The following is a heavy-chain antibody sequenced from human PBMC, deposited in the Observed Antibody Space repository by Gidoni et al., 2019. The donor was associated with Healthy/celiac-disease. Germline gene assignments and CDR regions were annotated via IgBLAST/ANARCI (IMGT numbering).Heavy chain of an antibody. CDR2: IYHRGST. CDR3: ARGARGMVRGAPVSGREYYFDY. CDR1: GGSISSGGYS. D-gene: IGHD3-10*01. J-gene: IGHJ4*02. V-gene: IGHV4-30-2*01. Sequence: QTLSLTCAVSGGSISSGGYSWSWIRQPPGQGLEWIGYIYHRGSTYYNPSLKSRVTISVDRSKNQFSLKLSSVTAADTAVYYCARGARGMVRGAPVSGREYYFDYWGQGTLVTVSS.